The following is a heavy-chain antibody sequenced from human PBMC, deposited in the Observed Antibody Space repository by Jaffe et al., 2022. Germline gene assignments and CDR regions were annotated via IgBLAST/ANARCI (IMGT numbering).Heavy chain of an antibody. CDR1: GGSISSGSYY. CDR3: ARDKGAAMVHPTNSSYYYYYYMDV. D-gene: IGHD5-18*01. J-gene: IGHJ6*03. Sequence: QVQLQESGPGLVKPSQTLSLTCTVSGGSISSGSYYWSWIRQPAGKGLEWIGRIYTSGSTNYNPSLKSRVTISVDTSKNQFSLKLSSVTAADTAVYYCARDKGAAMVHPTNSSYYYYYYMDVWGKGTTVTVSS. CDR2: IYTSGST. V-gene: IGHV4-61*02.